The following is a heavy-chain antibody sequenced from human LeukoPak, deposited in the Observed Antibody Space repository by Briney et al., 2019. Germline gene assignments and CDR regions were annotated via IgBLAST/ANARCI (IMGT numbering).Heavy chain of an antibody. CDR1: GFTFSSYA. V-gene: IGHV3-23*01. D-gene: IGHD3-10*01. CDR2: ISGSGGST. J-gene: IGHJ6*02. Sequence: PGGSLRLSCAASGFTFSSYAMSSVRQAPGKRLEWVSAISGSGGSTYYADSVNGRFTISRDNSKNTLYLQMNSLRAEDTAVYYCAKDLSPCLWFGRSHYGMDVWGQETTVTVSS. CDR3: AKDLSPCLWFGRSHYGMDV.